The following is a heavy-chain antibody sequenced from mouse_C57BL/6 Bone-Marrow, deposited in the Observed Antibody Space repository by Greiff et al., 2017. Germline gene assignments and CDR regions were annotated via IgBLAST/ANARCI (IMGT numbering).Heavy chain of an antibody. CDR1: GFNIKDDY. J-gene: IGHJ3*01. CDR2: IDPENGDT. D-gene: IGHD1-1*01. CDR3: TIYYYGSWFAY. V-gene: IGHV14-4*01. Sequence: EVQLQQSGAKLVRPGASVKLSCTASGFNIKDDYMHWVKQRPEQGLEWIGWIDPENGDTEYASKFQGKATITADTSSNTAYLQLSSLTSEDTAVYYCTIYYYGSWFAYWGQGTLVTVSA.